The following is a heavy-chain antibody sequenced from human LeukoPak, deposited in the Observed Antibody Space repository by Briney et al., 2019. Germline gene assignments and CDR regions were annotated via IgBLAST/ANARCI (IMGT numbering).Heavy chain of an antibody. CDR3: AKVVYGDYVWGYFDY. CDR2: IGTAGDT. Sequence: PGGSLRLSCAASGFTFSSYSMNWVRQAPGKGLEWVSAIGTAGDTYYPGSVKGRFTISRENAKNSLYLQMNSLRAEDTALYYCAKVVYGDYVWGYFDYWGQGTLVTVSS. CDR1: GFTFSSYS. V-gene: IGHV3-13*01. D-gene: IGHD3-16*01. J-gene: IGHJ4*02.